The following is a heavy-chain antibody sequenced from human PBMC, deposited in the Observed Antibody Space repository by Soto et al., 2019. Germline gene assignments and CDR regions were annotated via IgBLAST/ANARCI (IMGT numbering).Heavy chain of an antibody. CDR2: ISAYNGNT. V-gene: IGHV1-18*01. Sequence: ASVKVSCKASGYTFTSYGVSWVRQAPGQGLEWMGWISAYNGNTNYAQKLQGRVTMTTDTSTSTAYMELRSLRSDDTAVYYCARGDRLRSPSYFDYWGQGTLVTVSS. CDR3: ARGDRLRSPSYFDY. J-gene: IGHJ4*02. D-gene: IGHD3-3*01. CDR1: GYTFTSYG.